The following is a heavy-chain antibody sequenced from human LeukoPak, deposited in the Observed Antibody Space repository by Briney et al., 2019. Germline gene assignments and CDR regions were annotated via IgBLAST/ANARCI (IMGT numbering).Heavy chain of an antibody. CDR3: ARGWGIAAALDY. V-gene: IGHV4-34*01. Sequence: SETLSLTCAVYGGSFSGYYWSWIRQPPGKGLEWIGEINHSGSTNYNPSLKSRVTISVDTSKNQFSLKLSSVTAADTAVYYCARGWGIAAALDYCGQGTLVTVSS. J-gene: IGHJ4*02. D-gene: IGHD6-13*01. CDR1: GGSFSGYY. CDR2: INHSGST.